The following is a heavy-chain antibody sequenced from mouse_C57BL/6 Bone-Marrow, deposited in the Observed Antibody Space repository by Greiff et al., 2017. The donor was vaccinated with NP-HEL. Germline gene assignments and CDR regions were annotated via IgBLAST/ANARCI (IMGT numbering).Heavy chain of an antibody. Sequence: LKEPGDSVKISCQASGYSFTGYFMNWVMQSHGKSLEWIGRINPYNGDTFYNQKFKGKATLTVDKSSSTAHMELRSLTSEDSAVYYCAIQLLRYWYFDVWGTGTTVTVSS. J-gene: IGHJ1*03. CDR3: AIQLLRYWYFDV. D-gene: IGHD1-1*01. CDR2: INPYNGDT. V-gene: IGHV1-20*01. CDR1: GYSFTGYF.